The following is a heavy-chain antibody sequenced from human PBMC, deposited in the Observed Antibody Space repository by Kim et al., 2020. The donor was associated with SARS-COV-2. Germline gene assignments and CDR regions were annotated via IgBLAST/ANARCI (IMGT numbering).Heavy chain of an antibody. J-gene: IGHJ4*02. CDR1: GFTFSNFG. V-gene: IGHV3-30*18. CDR3: AKVGNYYDSSGYYSH. D-gene: IGHD3-22*01. Sequence: GGSLRLSCSASGFTFSNFGMHWVRQAPGKGLEWVAVISYDGSNKYYPDSVKGRFTISRDNSKNTLYLQMNSLRAEDTAVYYCAKVGNYYDSSGYYSHWGQGTLVTVSS. CDR2: ISYDGSNK.